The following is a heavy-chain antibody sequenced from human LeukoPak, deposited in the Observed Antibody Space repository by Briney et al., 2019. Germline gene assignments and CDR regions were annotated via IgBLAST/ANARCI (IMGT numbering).Heavy chain of an antibody. CDR3: ARDSYWLGGTIGAFDI. CDR1: GFTFDDYA. V-gene: IGHV3-30-3*01. CDR2: ISYDGSNK. D-gene: IGHD3-10*01. Sequence: PGGSLRLSCAASGFTFDDYAMHWVRQAPGKGLEWVAVISYDGSNKYYADSVKGRFTISRDNSKNTLYLQMNSLRAEDTAVYYCARDSYWLGGTIGAFDIWGQGTMVTVSS. J-gene: IGHJ3*02.